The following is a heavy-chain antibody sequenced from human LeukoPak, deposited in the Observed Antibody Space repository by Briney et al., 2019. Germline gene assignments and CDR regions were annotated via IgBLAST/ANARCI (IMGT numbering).Heavy chain of an antibody. V-gene: IGHV3-7*05. CDR1: GFTFSSDW. D-gene: IGHD1-26*01. J-gene: IGHJ6*02. CDR2: IKEDGSEK. Sequence: PGGSLRLSCTASGFTFSSDWMNWVRQAPGKGLQWVANIKEDGSEKNYVDSVKGRFTISRDNAKNTMYLQMNTLRAEDTAVYYCARWPASGTHGMGVWGQGTTVTVSS. CDR3: ARWPASGTHGMGV.